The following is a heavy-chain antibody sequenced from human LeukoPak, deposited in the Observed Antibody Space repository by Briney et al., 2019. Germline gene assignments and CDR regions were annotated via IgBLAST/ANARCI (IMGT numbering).Heavy chain of an antibody. CDR1: GGSISSYY. D-gene: IGHD3-10*01. CDR3: ASSLFRFGELHWFDP. V-gene: IGHV4-59*01. CDR2: IYYSGST. Sequence: PSETLSLTCTVSGGSISSYYWSWIRQPPGKGLEWIGYIYYSGSTNYNPSLKSRVTISVDTSKNQFSLKLSSVTAADTAVYYCASSLFRFGELHWFDPWGQGTLVTVSS. J-gene: IGHJ5*02.